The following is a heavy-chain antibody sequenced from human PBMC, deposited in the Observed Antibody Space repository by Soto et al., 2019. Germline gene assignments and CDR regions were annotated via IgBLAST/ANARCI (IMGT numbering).Heavy chain of an antibody. CDR1: GYTFTSYD. CDR2: MNPNSGNT. Sequence: QVQLVQSGAEVKKPGASVKVSCKASGYTFTSYDINWVRQATGQGLEWMGWMNPNSGNTGYAQKFQGRVTMTRNTAISXXDXEXXSLRSEDTAVYYCAKGRYYDSSGYYEPSSYWYFDLWGRGTLVTVSS. V-gene: IGHV1-8*01. J-gene: IGHJ2*01. D-gene: IGHD3-22*01. CDR3: AKGRYYDSSGYYEPSSYWYFDL.